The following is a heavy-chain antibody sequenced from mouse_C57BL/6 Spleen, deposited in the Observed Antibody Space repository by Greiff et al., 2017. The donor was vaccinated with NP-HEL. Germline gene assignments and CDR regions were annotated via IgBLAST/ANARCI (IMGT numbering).Heavy chain of an antibody. Sequence: EVHLVESGGGLVKPGGSLKLSCAASGFTFSDYGIHWVRQAPEKGLEWVAYISSGSSTIYYAATVKGRFTISRDNAKNTLFLQMNSLRSEDTAMYYCARPATVVATTGFDDWGKGTTLTVSS. CDR1: GFTFSDYG. V-gene: IGHV5-17*01. D-gene: IGHD1-1*01. CDR3: ARPATVVATTGFDD. CDR2: ISSGSSTI. J-gene: IGHJ2*01.